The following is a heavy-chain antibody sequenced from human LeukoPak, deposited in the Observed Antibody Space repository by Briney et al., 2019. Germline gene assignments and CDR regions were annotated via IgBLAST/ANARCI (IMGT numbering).Heavy chain of an antibody. CDR2: INPNTGGT. J-gene: IGHJ4*02. CDR3: ARDRSGYSYGEPLDH. D-gene: IGHD5-18*01. Sequence: ASVKVSCKASGYTFTCYYLHWVRQAPGQGLDWLGQINPNTGGTDDAQKFQGRVTMTRDTSINTAYMELSRLRPDDTAVYYCARDRSGYSYGEPLDHWGQGTLVIVSS. V-gene: IGHV1-2*06. CDR1: GYTFTCYY.